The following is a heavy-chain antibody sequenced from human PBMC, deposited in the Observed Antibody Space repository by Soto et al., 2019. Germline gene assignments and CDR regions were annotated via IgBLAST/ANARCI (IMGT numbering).Heavy chain of an antibody. Sequence: SETLSLTCTVSGGSISSSSYYWGWIRQPPGKGLEWIGSIYYSGSTYYNPSLKSRVTISVDTSKNQFSLKLSSVTAADTAVYYCARLSGGMGYYYYMDGWGKGTTVTVSS. CDR3: ARLSGGMGYYYYMDG. J-gene: IGHJ6*03. D-gene: IGHD1-20*01. CDR1: GGSISSSSYY. CDR2: IYYSGST. V-gene: IGHV4-39*01.